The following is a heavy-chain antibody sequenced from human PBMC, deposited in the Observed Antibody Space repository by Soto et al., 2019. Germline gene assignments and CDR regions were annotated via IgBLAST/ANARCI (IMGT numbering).Heavy chain of an antibody. CDR2: LIPLFGTT. D-gene: IGHD2-21*01. CDR1: RGTFRTHA. CDR3: ARDVLLAPGSSNNWFDT. V-gene: IGHV1-69*01. J-gene: IGHJ5*02. Sequence: QVQLVQSGAEVKKPGSSVKVSCKASRGTFRTHAISWMRQAPGQGLEWMGRLIPLFGTTNYAQKFQGRVTITADESTSTAYMELSSLRSEDTAVYFCARDVLLAPGSSNNWFDTWGQGTLVTVSS.